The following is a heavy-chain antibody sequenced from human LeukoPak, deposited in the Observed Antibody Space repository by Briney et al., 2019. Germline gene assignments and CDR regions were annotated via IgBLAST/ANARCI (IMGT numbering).Heavy chain of an antibody. CDR2: ISSSSSYI. V-gene: IGHV3-21*01. Sequence: GGSLRLSCAASGFTFSSYSMNWVRQAPGKGLEWVSSISSSSSYIYYADSVKGRFTISRDNAKNSLYLQMNSLRAEDTAVYYCARDWSLGCGGDYWGQGTLVTVSS. D-gene: IGHD3-16*01. CDR3: ARDWSLGCGGDY. CDR1: GFTFSSYS. J-gene: IGHJ4*02.